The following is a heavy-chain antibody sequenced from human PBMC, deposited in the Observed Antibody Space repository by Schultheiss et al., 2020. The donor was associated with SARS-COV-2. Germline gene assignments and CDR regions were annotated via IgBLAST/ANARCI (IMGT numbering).Heavy chain of an antibody. CDR1: GFTFSSYW. CDR2: INSDGSST. V-gene: IGHV3-74*01. J-gene: IGHJ6*02. D-gene: IGHD6-19*01. CDR3: ARGEIAVAGYYYYGMDV. Sequence: GESLKISCAASGFTFSSYWMHWVRQAPGKGLVWVSRINSDGSSTSYADSVKGRFTISRDNAKNTLYLQMNSLRAEDTAVYYCARGEIAVAGYYYYGMDVWGQGTTVTVSS.